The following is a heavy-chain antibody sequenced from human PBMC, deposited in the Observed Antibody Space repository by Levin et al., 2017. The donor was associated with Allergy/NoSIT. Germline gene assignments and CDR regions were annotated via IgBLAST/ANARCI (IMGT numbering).Heavy chain of an antibody. Sequence: GGSLRLSCVASGFTFSAHTMNWVRQAPGKGLEWVSSLSSSGTFLYYADSVKGRFTVPRDNAKNSLFLQMNSLRAEDTAVYFCARRLGTYYSWGQGTLVTVSS. CDR3: ARRLGTYYS. CDR2: LSSSGTFL. V-gene: IGHV3-21*01. D-gene: IGHD1/OR15-1a*01. CDR1: GFTFSAHT. J-gene: IGHJ4*02.